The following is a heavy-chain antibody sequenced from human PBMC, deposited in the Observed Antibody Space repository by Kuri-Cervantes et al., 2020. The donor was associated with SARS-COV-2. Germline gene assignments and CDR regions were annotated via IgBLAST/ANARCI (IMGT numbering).Heavy chain of an antibody. CDR2: ISYDGSNK. J-gene: IGHJ3*02. V-gene: IGHV3-30*18. CDR3: AKDRTRDTYYYDSSGYYYGGFDAFDI. D-gene: IGHD3-22*01. Sequence: LSLTCAASGFTFSSYGMHWVRQAPGKGLEWVAVISYDGSNKYYADSVKGRFTISRDNSKNTLYLQMNGLRAEDTAVYYCAKDRTRDTYYYDSSGYYYGGFDAFDIWGQGTMVTVSS. CDR1: GFTFSSYG.